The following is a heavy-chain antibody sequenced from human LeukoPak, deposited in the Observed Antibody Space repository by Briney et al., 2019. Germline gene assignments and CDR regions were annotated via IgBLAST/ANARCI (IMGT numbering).Heavy chain of an antibody. CDR3: ATSYYSDSRGYYDF. Sequence: GESLKISCKGSGYSFANYWVAWVRQLPGEGLQWMGIIYPGDSDPRYSPSFQGQVTISADKSINTAYPQWSSLKASDSAIYYCATSYYSDSRGYYDFWGQGTLVTVSS. V-gene: IGHV5-51*01. D-gene: IGHD3-22*01. J-gene: IGHJ4*02. CDR2: IYPGDSDP. CDR1: GYSFANYW.